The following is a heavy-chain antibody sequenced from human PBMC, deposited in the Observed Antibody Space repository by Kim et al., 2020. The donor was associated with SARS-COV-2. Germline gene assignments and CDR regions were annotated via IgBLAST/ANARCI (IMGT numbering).Heavy chain of an antibody. Sequence: ASVKVSCKSSGYTFTSYDINWVRQATGQGLEWMGWMNPNSGNTGYAHKFQGRVTMTMNTSISTAYMELSSLRSEDTAVYYFARARRDSIVVVIAFTYYYY. CDR2: MNPNSGNT. D-gene: IGHD2-21*01. V-gene: IGHV1-8*01. CDR1: GYTFTSYD. CDR3: ARARRDSIVVVIAFTYYYY. J-gene: IGHJ6*01.